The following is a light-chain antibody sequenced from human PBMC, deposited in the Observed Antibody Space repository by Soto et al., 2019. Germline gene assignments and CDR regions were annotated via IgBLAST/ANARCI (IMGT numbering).Light chain of an antibody. CDR1: QGISSY. CDR2: AAS. CDR3: QQLNSFPNT. V-gene: IGKV1-9*01. Sequence: DIQLTQSPSFLSASVGDRVTITCRASQGISSYLAWYQQKPGKAPKLLIYAASTLQSGVPSRFSGSGSGTEFTLTITSLQPEDFATYYCQQLNSFPNTFGQGTKVES. J-gene: IGKJ2*01.